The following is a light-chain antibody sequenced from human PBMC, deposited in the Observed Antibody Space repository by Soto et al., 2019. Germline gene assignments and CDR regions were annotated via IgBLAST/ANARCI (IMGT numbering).Light chain of an antibody. V-gene: IGKV3-15*01. CDR2: AAS. CDR3: QQYNNWPSNT. J-gene: IGKJ2*01. Sequence: EIVMTQSPATLSVSPGERATLSCRASQSVSSNLAWYQQKPGQAPRLLIYAASTRATGISARFGGSGSGTEFTLNITSMQSEDFAVYYCQQYNNWPSNTFGQGTKLEIK. CDR1: QSVSSN.